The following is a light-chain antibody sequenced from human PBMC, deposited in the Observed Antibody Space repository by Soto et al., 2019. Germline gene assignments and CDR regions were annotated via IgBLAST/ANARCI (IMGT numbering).Light chain of an antibody. CDR2: AAS. CDR1: QSISSY. Sequence: IQLPHYPSSLSASVGTRVTITCRASQSISSYLNWYQQKPGKAPKLLIYAASSLQSGVPSRFSGSGSGTDFTLTISSLQPEDFATYYCQQSYSTPPTFGQGTKVDIK. J-gene: IGKJ1*01. CDR3: QQSYSTPPT. V-gene: IGKV1-39*01.